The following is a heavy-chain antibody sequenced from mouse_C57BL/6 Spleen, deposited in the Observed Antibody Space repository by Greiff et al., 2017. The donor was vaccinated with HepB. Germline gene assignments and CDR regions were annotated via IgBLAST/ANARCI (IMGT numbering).Heavy chain of an antibody. V-gene: IGHV1-50*01. CDR3: ARGVYGSSYPY. CDR2: IDPSDSYT. D-gene: IGHD1-1*01. J-gene: IGHJ3*01. Sequence: QVQLQQPGAELVKPGASVKLSCKASGYTFTSYWMQWVKQRPGQGLEWIGEIDPSDSYTNYNQKFKGKATLTVDTSSSTAYMQLSSLTSEDSAVYYCARGVYGSSYPYWGQGTLVTVSA. CDR1: GYTFTSYW.